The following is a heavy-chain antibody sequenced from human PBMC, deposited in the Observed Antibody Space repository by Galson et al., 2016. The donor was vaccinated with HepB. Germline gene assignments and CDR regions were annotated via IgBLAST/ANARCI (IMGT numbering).Heavy chain of an antibody. CDR1: GVVFSNFG. J-gene: IGHJ4*02. D-gene: IGHD1-1*01. V-gene: IGHV3-23*01. Sequence: SLRLSCAASGVVFSNFGLSWVRHAPRKRLEWVASISTRRTTYYSDSVQGRFTISRDNSKNTLYLQMNGLRAEDTAVYYCAKERLVRRIFDHWGQGTLLTVSS. CDR2: ISTRRTT. CDR3: AKERLVRRIFDH.